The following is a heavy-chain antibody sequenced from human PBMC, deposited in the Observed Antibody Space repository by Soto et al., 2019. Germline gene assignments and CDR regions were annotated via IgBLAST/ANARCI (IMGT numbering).Heavy chain of an antibody. CDR1: GFIFSDYA. CDR3: ARENSRIAPRLFQH. CDR2: ISPDGGNQ. V-gene: IGHV3-30-3*01. J-gene: IGHJ1*01. Sequence: PXGSLRLSCVASGFIFSDYAMHWARQAPGKGLVWVALISPDGGNQYYSESAKGRFTISRDNSKNTLYLQMNDLRPDDTALYYCARENSRIAPRLFQHWGHGSLVTVSS. D-gene: IGHD6-6*01.